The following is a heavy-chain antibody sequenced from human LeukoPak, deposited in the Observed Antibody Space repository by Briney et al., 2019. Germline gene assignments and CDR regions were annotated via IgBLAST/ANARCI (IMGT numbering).Heavy chain of an antibody. Sequence: GRSLRLSCAASGFTFDDYAMHWVRQAPGKGLEWVSGISWNSGSIGYADSVKRRFTISRDNAKNSLYLQMNSLRAEDTALYYCAKGSDSGWVGAFDIWGQGTMVTVSS. CDR3: AKGSDSGWVGAFDI. V-gene: IGHV3-9*01. CDR2: ISWNSGSI. J-gene: IGHJ3*02. CDR1: GFTFDDYA. D-gene: IGHD6-19*01.